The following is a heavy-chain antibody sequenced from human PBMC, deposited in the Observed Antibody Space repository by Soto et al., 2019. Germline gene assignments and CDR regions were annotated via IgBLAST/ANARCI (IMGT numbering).Heavy chain of an antibody. D-gene: IGHD2-15*01. CDR3: ARSSGIDN. CDR2: IQSDGSSI. Sequence: EVQMVEAGGGLVQPGGSLRLSCAASGFIFNNYWMHWVRQVPGKGLMCVSRIQSDGSSIDYADSVKGRFTISRDNAKNTLYLQMNSRRVEDTAVYYCARSSGIDNCGERTLVSVSS. J-gene: IGHJ4*02. V-gene: IGHV3-74*01. CDR1: GFIFNNYW.